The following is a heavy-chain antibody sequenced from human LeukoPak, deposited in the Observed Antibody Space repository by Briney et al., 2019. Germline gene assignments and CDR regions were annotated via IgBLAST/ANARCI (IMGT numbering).Heavy chain of an antibody. D-gene: IGHD4-23*01. CDR2: IIPIFGTA. J-gene: IGHJ4*02. CDR3: ARDLGTVVGY. V-gene: IGHV1-69*13. CDR1: GGTFSSYA. Sequence: EASVKVSFKASGGTFSSYAISWVRQAPGQGLEWMGGIIPIFGTANYAQKFQGRVTITADESTSTAYMELSSLRSEDTAVYYCARDLGTVVGYWGQGTLVTVSS.